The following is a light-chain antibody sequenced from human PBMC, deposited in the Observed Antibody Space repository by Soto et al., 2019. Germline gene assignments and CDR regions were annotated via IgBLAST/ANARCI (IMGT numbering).Light chain of an antibody. CDR2: DVS. CDR1: SSDVGGYNY. Sequence: QSVLTQPDSVSGSPGQSITISCTGTSSDVGGYNYVSWYQQHPGKAPKLMIYDVSNRPSGVSNRFSGSKSGNTASLTISGLQAEDEADYYCSSYTSSSTYVVFGGGTQLTVL. CDR3: SSYTSSSTYVV. V-gene: IGLV2-14*01. J-gene: IGLJ2*01.